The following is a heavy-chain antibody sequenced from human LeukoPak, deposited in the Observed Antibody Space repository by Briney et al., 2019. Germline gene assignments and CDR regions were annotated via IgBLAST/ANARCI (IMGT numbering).Heavy chain of an antibody. CDR1: GFTVSSNY. V-gene: IGHV3-66*01. J-gene: IGHJ4*02. D-gene: IGHD3-22*01. CDR3: AREQSGYYDSSGYFND. CDR2: IYSGSRT. Sequence: GGSLRLSCAASGFTVSSNYMSWVRQAPGKGLEWVSVIYSGSRTYYADSVKGRFTISRDNSKNTLYLQMNSLRAEDTAVYYCAREQSGYYDSSGYFNDWGQGTLVTVSS.